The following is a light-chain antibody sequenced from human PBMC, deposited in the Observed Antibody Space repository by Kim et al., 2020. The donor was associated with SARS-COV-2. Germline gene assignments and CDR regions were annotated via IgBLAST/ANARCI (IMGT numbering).Light chain of an antibody. J-gene: IGLJ3*02. Sequence: QLVLTQSPSASASLGASVKLTCSLSSGHSRYAIAWHQQQPEKGPRYLMKLNSDGSHSKGDGIPDRFSGSSSVAERYLSISSLQSENEADYYCQTWSTGIGWVFGGGNQLTVL. CDR3: QTWSTGIGWV. V-gene: IGLV4-69*01. CDR1: SGHSRYA. CDR2: LNSDGSH.